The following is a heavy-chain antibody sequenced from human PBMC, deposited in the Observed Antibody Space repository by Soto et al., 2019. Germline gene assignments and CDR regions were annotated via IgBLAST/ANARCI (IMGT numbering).Heavy chain of an antibody. CDR3: AKSGGPPASLDVYFDY. CDR1: GFTFSSYS. Sequence: PGGSLRLSCAASGFTFSSYSMNWVRQAPGKGLEWVSYISSSSSTIYYADSVKGRFTISRDNAKNSLYLQMNSLRAEDTAVYYCAKSGGPPASLDVYFDYWGQGTLVTVSS. D-gene: IGHD2-2*01. V-gene: IGHV3-48*01. J-gene: IGHJ4*02. CDR2: ISSSSSTI.